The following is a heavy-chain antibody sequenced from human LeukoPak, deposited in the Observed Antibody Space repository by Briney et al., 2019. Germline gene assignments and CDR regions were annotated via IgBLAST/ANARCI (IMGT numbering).Heavy chain of an antibody. J-gene: IGHJ4*02. CDR1: GFTFSSYA. CDR3: ASMNYYDSSGYPAY. Sequence: GGSLRLSCAASGFTFSSYAMSWVRQAPGKGLEWVSAISGSGGSTDYADSVKGRFTISRDNAKNSLYLQMNSLRAEDTAVYYCASMNYYDSSGYPAYWGQGTLVTVSS. CDR2: ISGSGGST. V-gene: IGHV3-23*01. D-gene: IGHD3-22*01.